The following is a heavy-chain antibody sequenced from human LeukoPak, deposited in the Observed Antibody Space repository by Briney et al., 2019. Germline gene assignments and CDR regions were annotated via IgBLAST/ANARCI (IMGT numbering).Heavy chain of an antibody. V-gene: IGHV3-53*01. J-gene: IGHJ4*02. CDR1: GFTVSSNY. CDR2: IYSGGST. D-gene: IGHD2-2*01. Sequence: GGSLRLSCAASGFTVSSNYMTWVRQAPGKGLEWVSVIYSGGSTYYAGSVKGRFTISRDNAKNSLYLQMNSLRAEDTAVYYCARSPPFRVVPAVYFDYWGQGTLVTVSS. CDR3: ARSPPFRVVPAVYFDY.